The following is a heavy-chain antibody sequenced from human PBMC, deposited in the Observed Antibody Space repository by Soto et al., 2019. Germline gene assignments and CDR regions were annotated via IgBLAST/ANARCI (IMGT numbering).Heavy chain of an antibody. CDR1: GGSFSGYY. Sequence: PSETLSLTCAVYGGSFSGYYWSWIRQPPGKGLEWIGEINHSGSTNYNPSLKSRVTISVDTSKNQFSLKLSSVTAADTAVYYCARSGPSYSSGWYYFDYWGQGTLVTVSS. J-gene: IGHJ4*02. CDR2: INHSGST. D-gene: IGHD6-19*01. CDR3: ARSGPSYSSGWYYFDY. V-gene: IGHV4-34*01.